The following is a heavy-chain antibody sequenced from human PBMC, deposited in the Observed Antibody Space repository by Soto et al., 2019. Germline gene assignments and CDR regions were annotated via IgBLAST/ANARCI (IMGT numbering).Heavy chain of an antibody. D-gene: IGHD6-6*01. V-gene: IGHV1-24*01. CDR3: ATVGSIAARWAFDI. Sequence: ASVNVSCKFSGYTLTELSIHWVRQAPGKGLEWMGGFDPEDGETIYAQKFQGRVTMTEDTSTDTAYMELSSLRSEDTAVYYCATVGSIAARWAFDIWGQGTMVTVSS. CDR2: FDPEDGET. CDR1: GYTLTELS. J-gene: IGHJ3*02.